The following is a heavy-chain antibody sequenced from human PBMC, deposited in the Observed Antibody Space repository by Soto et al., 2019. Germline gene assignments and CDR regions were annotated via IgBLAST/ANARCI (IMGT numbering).Heavy chain of an antibody. V-gene: IGHV3-11*05. J-gene: IGHJ4*02. CDR3: ARDPYSGNAYSDY. CDR2: ISSSSSYT. D-gene: IGHD1-26*01. Sequence: GGSLRLSCAASGFTFSDYYMSWIRQAPGKGLEWISYISSSSSYTNYADSVKGGFTISRDNAKNSLYLHMNTLRAEDTAVYYCARDPYSGNAYSDYWGQGTLVTVST. CDR1: GFTFSDYY.